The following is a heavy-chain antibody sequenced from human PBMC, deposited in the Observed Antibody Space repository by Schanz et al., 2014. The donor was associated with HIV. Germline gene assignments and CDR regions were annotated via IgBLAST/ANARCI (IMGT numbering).Heavy chain of an antibody. V-gene: IGHV1-8*02. Sequence: QVQLLQSGPEVKRPGASVTVSCKTSGYTFSHYGVSWVRQASGLGLEWMGWMNPSTGNSGYAQMFQVRVTMTRDTSISTAYLEVDSLKSEDTAVYYCARGPKWEGRMDVWGQGTTVIVSS. J-gene: IGHJ6*02. CDR3: ARGPKWEGRMDV. D-gene: IGHD1-26*01. CDR2: MNPSTGNS. CDR1: GYTFSHYG.